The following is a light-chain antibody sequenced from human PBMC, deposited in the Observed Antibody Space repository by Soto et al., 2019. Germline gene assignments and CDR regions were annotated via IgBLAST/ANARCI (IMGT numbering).Light chain of an antibody. J-gene: IGLJ2*01. CDR3: SSHTFSSTLV. CDR1: GSDVGGYNY. CDR2: DVS. V-gene: IGLV2-14*01. Sequence: QSVLTQPASVSGSPGQSITISCTGTGSDVGGYNYVSWYQQHPGKAPKLMIYDVSNRPSGVSIRFSGSKSANTASLTISGLQAEDEADYFCSSHTFSSTLVFGGGTKLTVL.